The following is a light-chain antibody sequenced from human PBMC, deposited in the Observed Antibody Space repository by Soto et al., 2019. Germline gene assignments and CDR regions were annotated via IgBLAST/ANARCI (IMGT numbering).Light chain of an antibody. CDR1: SSDVGSYNL. Sequence: QSVLTQPASVSGSPGQSITISCTGTSSDVGSYNLVSWYQQHPGKAPKLMIYEGRKRPSGVSNRFSGSTSANTASLTISGLQDEDEADYYCCSYAGSSTLVFGGGTQLTVL. V-gene: IGLV2-23*01. J-gene: IGLJ2*01. CDR3: CSYAGSSTLV. CDR2: EGR.